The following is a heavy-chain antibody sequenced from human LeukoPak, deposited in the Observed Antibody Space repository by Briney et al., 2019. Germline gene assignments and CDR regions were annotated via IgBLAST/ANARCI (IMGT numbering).Heavy chain of an antibody. J-gene: IGHJ6*03. D-gene: IGHD5-12*01. Sequence: ASVKVSCKASGGTFSSYAISWVRQAPGQGLEWMGGIIPIFGTANYAQKFQGRVTITTDESTSTAYMELSSLRSEDTAVYYCARVIRDYSGYDSFYYYYYMDVWGKGTTVTVSS. V-gene: IGHV1-69*05. CDR3: ARVIRDYSGYDSFYYYYYMDV. CDR2: IIPIFGTA. CDR1: GGTFSSYA.